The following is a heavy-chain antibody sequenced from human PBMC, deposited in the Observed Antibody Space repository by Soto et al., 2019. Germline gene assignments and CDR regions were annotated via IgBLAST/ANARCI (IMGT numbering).Heavy chain of an antibody. J-gene: IGHJ4*02. CDR3: ARHGAWEPLDH. V-gene: IGHV5-51*01. CDR1: GYNFNNYW. Sequence: GESLKISCTGSGYNFNNYWIAWVRQMPGRGLEWMGITNPGDSQTRHSPSFQGQVTISVDKPISTAYLQWNSLKASDTAMYYCARHGAWEPLDHWGQGTLVTVSS. CDR2: TNPGDSQT. D-gene: IGHD1-26*01.